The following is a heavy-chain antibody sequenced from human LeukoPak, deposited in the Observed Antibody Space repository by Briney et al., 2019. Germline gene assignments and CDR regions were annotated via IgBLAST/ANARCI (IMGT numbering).Heavy chain of an antibody. CDR2: ISGSGGDT. CDR1: GFTFSAYA. D-gene: IGHD2-15*01. V-gene: IGHV3-23*01. Sequence: GGSLRLSCAASGFTFSAYAMGWVRQAPGKGLEWVSAISGSGGDTYYAEFVKGRFTISRDNSKNTLYLQMNSLRAESTAAHYCAKGRYCSAGSCYGWHAFDIWGQGTMVTVSS. J-gene: IGHJ3*02. CDR3: AKGRYCSAGSCYGWHAFDI.